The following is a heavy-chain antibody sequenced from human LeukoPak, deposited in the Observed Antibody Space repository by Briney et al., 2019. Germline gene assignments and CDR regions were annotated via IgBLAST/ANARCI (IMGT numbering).Heavy chain of an antibody. CDR2: IIPIFGTA. CDR1: GGTFSSYA. J-gene: IGHJ4*02. V-gene: IGHV1-69*05. Sequence: ASVKVSCKASGGTFSSYAISWVRQTPGQGLEWMGGIIPIFGTANYAQKFQGRVTITTDESTSTAYMELSSLRSEDTAVYYCARWGSSSSWYYFDYWGQGTLVTVSS. CDR3: ARWGSSSSWYYFDY. D-gene: IGHD6-13*01.